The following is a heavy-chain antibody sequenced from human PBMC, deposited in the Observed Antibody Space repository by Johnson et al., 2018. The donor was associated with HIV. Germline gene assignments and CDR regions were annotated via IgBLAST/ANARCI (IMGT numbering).Heavy chain of an antibody. D-gene: IGHD6-6*01. CDR2: ISSGADT. CDR1: GITVSSNY. Sequence: VQLVESGGGLVQPGGSLRLSCAASGITVSSNYMTWVRQAPGKGLEWVSVISSGADTWYAGSVKGRFTISRDNSKNTLYLQMNSLRAEDTAVYYCAKSIAARIVGYSFDILGQGTMVTVSS. J-gene: IGHJ3*02. CDR3: AKSIAARIVGYSFDI. V-gene: IGHV3-66*02.